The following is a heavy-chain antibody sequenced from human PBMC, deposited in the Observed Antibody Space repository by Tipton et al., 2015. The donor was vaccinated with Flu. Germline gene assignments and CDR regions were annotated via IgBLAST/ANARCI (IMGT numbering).Heavy chain of an antibody. CDR3: ARGPLPDSNWYNGMDV. V-gene: IGHV3-13*01. D-gene: IGHD6-13*01. CDR2: IGASGDT. CDR1: GFTFNSYD. Sequence: GSLRLSCEASGFTFNSYDFHWVRQTTGKGLEWVSGIGASGDTYYPDSVKGRFTISRENAKNSVYLQMRSLRAGDTAVYYCARGPLPDSNWYNGMDVWGQGP. J-gene: IGHJ6*02.